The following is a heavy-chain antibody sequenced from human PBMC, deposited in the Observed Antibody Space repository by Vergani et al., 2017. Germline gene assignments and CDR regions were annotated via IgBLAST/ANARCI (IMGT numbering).Heavy chain of an antibody. D-gene: IGHD3-3*01. CDR2: IYSGGST. Sequence: EVQLVESGGGLIQPGGSLRLSCAASGFTVSSNYMSWVRQAPGKGLEWVSVIYSGGSTYYADSVKGRFTISRDNSKNTLYLQMNSLRAEDTAVYYGARGKLTIFGVVNSYYYYYGMDVWGQGTTVTVSS. CDR1: GFTVSSNY. V-gene: IGHV3-53*01. J-gene: IGHJ6*02. CDR3: ARGKLTIFGVVNSYYYYYGMDV.